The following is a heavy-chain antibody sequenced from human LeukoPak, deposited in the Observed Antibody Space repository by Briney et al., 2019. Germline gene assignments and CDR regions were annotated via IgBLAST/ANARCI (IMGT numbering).Heavy chain of an antibody. D-gene: IGHD3-22*01. CDR1: GFTFSSYS. CDR2: ISSSSSYI. V-gene: IGHV3-21*01. J-gene: IGHJ4*02. CDR3: ARAPYYYYDSSGYTPFDY. Sequence: PGGSLRLSCAAPGFTFSSYSMNWVRQAPGKGLEWVSSISSSSSYIYYVDSVKGRFTISRDNAKNSLYLQMNSLRAEDTAVYYCARAPYYYYDSSGYTPFDYWGQGTLVTVSS.